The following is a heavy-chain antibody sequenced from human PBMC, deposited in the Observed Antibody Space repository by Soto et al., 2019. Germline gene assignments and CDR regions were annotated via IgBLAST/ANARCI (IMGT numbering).Heavy chain of an antibody. J-gene: IGHJ4*02. CDR3: ARGVSAGVDY. D-gene: IGHD1-26*01. V-gene: IGHV1-8*01. Sequence: GASVKVSCKASGYSFTMLDINWVRQTAGQWLEWMGWMQPSTGRTGYAQKFQGRVTMTRDTSINTAYMELTTLTSDDTAFYYCARGVSAGVDYWGQGTLVTVSS. CDR1: GYSFTMLD. CDR2: MQPSTGRT.